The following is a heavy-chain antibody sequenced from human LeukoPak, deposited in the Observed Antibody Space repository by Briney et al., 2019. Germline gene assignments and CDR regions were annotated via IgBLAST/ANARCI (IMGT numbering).Heavy chain of an antibody. D-gene: IGHD2-2*01. Sequence: ASETLSLTCAVYGWSFNDYYWNWVRRPTGKGLEWIGEINARGDTNYNPSLKSRVTISVDSSKNQFSLTLTSMIAADTAIYYCARGQVPAARGYNWFDPWGQGTLVTVSS. CDR3: ARGQVPAARGYNWFDP. CDR1: GWSFNDYY. CDR2: INARGDT. J-gene: IGHJ5*02. V-gene: IGHV4-34*01.